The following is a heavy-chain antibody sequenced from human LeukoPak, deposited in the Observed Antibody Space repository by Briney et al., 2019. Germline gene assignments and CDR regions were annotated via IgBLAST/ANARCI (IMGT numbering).Heavy chain of an antibody. J-gene: IGHJ4*02. CDR2: IYYSGST. V-gene: IGHV4-59*08. CDR3: ARQTGSGLFILP. CDR1: GGSISSYY. Sequence: SETLSLTCSVSGGSISSYYWSWIRQPPGKGLEWIGYIYYSGSTDYNPSLKSQVSISIDTSKNQFSLRLTSVTAADTAVYYCARQTGSGLFILPGGQGTLVTVSS. D-gene: IGHD3/OR15-3a*01.